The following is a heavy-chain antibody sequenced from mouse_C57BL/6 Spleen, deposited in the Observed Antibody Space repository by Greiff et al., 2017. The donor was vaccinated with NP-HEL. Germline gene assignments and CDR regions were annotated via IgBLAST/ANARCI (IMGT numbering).Heavy chain of an antibody. CDR3: ASNWERDYYAMDY. J-gene: IGHJ4*01. Sequence: EVKLVESGPELVKPGASVKISCKASGYSFTDYNMNWVKQSNGKSLEWIGVINPNYGTTSYNQKFKGKATLTVDQSSSTAYMQLNSLTSEDSAVYYCASNWERDYYAMDYWGQGTSVTVSS. CDR1: GYSFTDYN. CDR2: INPNYGTT. V-gene: IGHV1-39*01. D-gene: IGHD4-1*01.